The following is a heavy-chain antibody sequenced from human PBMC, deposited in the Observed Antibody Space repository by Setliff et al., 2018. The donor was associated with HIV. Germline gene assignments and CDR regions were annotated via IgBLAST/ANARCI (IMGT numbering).Heavy chain of an antibody. Sequence: ETLSLTCAVYGGSFSGYYWSWIRQPPGKGLEWIGEINHSGSTNYNPSLKSRVTISADTSKNQFSLKLSSVTAADTAVYYCNIYYYYYMDVWGKGTTVTVSS. CDR2: INHSGST. V-gene: IGHV4-34*01. CDR1: GGSFSGYY. CDR3: NIYYYYYMDV. J-gene: IGHJ6*03.